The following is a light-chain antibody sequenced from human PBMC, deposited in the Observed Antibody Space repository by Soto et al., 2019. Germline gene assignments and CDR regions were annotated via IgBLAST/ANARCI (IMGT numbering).Light chain of an antibody. Sequence: QSALTQPRSVSWSPGQSVTISCTGTSSDVGTYDFVSWYQQHPGKAPRLMIFGVSERPSGVPDRFSGSKSGNTASLTISGLQAEDEADCYCCLYAVTFYVFGTGTKVTVL. CDR3: CLYAVTFYV. V-gene: IGLV2-11*01. J-gene: IGLJ1*01. CDR2: GVS. CDR1: SSDVGTYDF.